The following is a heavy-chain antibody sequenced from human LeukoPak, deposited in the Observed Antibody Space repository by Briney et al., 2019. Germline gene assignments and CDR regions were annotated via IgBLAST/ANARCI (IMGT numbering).Heavy chain of an antibody. V-gene: IGHV4-39*07. Sequence: SETLSLTCTVSGGSINGLTCYWGWIRQPPGKGLEWIGSIYYTGSTYYNPSLKGRVTISVDTSKNQFSLKLSSVTAADTAVYYCARSGGYGGHTDYWGQGTLVTVSS. CDR3: ARSGGYGGHTDY. J-gene: IGHJ4*02. CDR2: IYYTGST. D-gene: IGHD4-23*01. CDR1: GGSINGLTCY.